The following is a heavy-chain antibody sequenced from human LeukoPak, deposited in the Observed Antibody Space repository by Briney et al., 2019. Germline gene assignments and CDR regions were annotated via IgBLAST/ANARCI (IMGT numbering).Heavy chain of an antibody. CDR2: INPSGGST. D-gene: IGHD1-1*01. J-gene: IGHJ4*02. V-gene: IGHV1-46*01. CDR1: GYTFTSYD. Sequence: ASVKVSCKASGYTFTSYDINWVRQAPGQGLEWMGIINPSGGSTSYAQKFQGRVTMTRDTSTSTVYMELSSLRSEDTAVYYCARDDDGGAYYFDYWGQGTLVTVSS. CDR3: ARDDDGGAYYFDY.